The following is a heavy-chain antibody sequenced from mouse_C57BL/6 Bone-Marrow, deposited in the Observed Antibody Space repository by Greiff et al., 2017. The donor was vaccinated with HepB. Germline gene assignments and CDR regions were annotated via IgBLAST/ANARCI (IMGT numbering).Heavy chain of an antibody. Sequence: VQLVESGAELVKPGASVKISCKASGYAFSSYWMNWVKQRPGKGLEWIGQIYPGDGDTNYNGKFKGKATLTADKASSTAYMQLSSLTSEDSAVYFCARFYYYYGSSYVFSWFAYWGQGTLVTVSA. J-gene: IGHJ3*01. V-gene: IGHV1-80*01. D-gene: IGHD1-1*01. CDR1: GYAFSSYW. CDR2: IYPGDGDT. CDR3: ARFYYYYGSSYVFSWFAY.